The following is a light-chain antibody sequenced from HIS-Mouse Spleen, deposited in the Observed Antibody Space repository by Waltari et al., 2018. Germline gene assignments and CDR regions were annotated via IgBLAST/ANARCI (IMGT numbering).Light chain of an antibody. CDR2: KDS. V-gene: IGLV3-25*03. CDR1: ALPKQY. Sequence: SYELTQPPSVSVSPGQTARITCSGDALPKQYAYWYQQKPGQAPVLGIYKDSERTSGIPERFSGSSSGTTVTLTISGVQAEDEADYYCQSADSSGTGWVFGGGTKLTVL. J-gene: IGLJ3*02. CDR3: QSADSSGTGWV.